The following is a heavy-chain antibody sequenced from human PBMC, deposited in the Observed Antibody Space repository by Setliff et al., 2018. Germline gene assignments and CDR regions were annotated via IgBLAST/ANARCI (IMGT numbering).Heavy chain of an antibody. Sequence: LSLTCAVSGVSISDGHFWGWIRQPPGKGLEWIGSIDRTGNRYYNSPLRSRVTLSIDMSRSEFSLELRSMTAADTAMYYCARRDEYLQFREFFDFWGQGILVTVSS. V-gene: IGHV4-38-2*01. J-gene: IGHJ4*02. CDR2: IDRTGNR. CDR3: ARRDEYLQFREFFDF. D-gene: IGHD3-10*01. CDR1: GVSISDGHF.